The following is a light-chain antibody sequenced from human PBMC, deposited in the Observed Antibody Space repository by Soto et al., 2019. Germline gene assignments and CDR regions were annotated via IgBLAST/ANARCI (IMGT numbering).Light chain of an antibody. CDR3: SSYTGSSTLGV. J-gene: IGLJ1*01. Sequence: QSVLTQPASVSGSPGQSVTISCTGTTSDVGGYISVSWYQQHPGKAPKLMIYEVSNRPSGVSNRFSGSKSGDTASLTISGLQAEDDADYYCSSYTGSSTLGVFGSGTKGNVL. CDR2: EVS. V-gene: IGLV2-14*01. CDR1: TSDVGGYIS.